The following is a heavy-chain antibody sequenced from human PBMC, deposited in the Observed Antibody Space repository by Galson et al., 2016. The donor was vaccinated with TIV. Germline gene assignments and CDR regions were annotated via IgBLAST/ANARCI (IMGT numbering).Heavy chain of an antibody. V-gene: IGHV3-74*01. D-gene: IGHD3-22*01. J-gene: IGHJ5*02. CDR2: INSDGSRT. CDR3: ARVKYDSSGFYFNWFDP. CDR1: GFTFSSDW. Sequence: SLRLSCAASGFTFSSDWMHWVRQGPGKGLVWVSRINSDGSRTNYADSVKGRFTISRDNAKNTLYLQRNSLRAEDTAVYYCARVKYDSSGFYFNWFDPWGQGALVTVSS.